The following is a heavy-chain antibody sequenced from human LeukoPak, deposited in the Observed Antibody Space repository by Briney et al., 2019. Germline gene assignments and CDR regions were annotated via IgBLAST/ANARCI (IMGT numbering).Heavy chain of an antibody. V-gene: IGHV4-59*01. CDR3: ARDVSYCGGDCPLWGYFDL. CDR1: GGSISNYY. D-gene: IGHD2-21*02. J-gene: IGHJ2*01. Sequence: SETLSLTCTVSGGSISNYYWSWIRQPPGKGLEWIGYIYYSGSTNYNPSLKSRVTISVDTSKNQFSLKLSSVTAADTAVYYCARDVSYCGGDCPLWGYFDLWGRGTLVTVSS. CDR2: IYYSGST.